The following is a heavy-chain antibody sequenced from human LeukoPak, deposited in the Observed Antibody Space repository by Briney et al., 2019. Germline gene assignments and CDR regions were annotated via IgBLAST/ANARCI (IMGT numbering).Heavy chain of an antibody. CDR1: GFTFSSYS. CDR2: ISRSSSTI. D-gene: IGHD3-9*01. CDR3: ARVLRYFDWLSPPDY. Sequence: GGSLRLSCAASGFTFSSYSMNWVRQAPGKGLEWVSYISRSSSTIYYADSVKGRFTISRDNAKNSLYLQMNSLRAEDTAVYYCARVLRYFDWLSPPDYWGQGTLVTVSS. J-gene: IGHJ4*02. V-gene: IGHV3-48*01.